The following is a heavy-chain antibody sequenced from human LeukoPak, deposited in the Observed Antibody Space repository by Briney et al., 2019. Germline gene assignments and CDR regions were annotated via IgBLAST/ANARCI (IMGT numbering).Heavy chain of an antibody. Sequence: SETLSLTCAVCGGSFSGYYWSWIRQPPGKGLEWIGEINHSGSTNYNPSLKSRVTISVDTSKNQFSLKLSSVTAADTAVYYCARGRSEYYYYYMDVWGKGTTVTVSS. J-gene: IGHJ6*03. CDR1: GGSFSGYY. V-gene: IGHV4-34*01. CDR2: INHSGST. CDR3: ARGRSEYYYYYMDV.